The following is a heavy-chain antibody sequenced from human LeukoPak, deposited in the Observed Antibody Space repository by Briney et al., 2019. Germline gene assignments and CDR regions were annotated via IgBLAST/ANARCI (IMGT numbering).Heavy chain of an antibody. Sequence: GASVKVSCKASGGTFSSYAISWVRQAPGQGLEWMGGIIPIFGTANYAQKFQGRVTITTDESTSTAYMELSSLRSEDTAVYYCRIRAARPERSYYFDYRGQGTLVTVSS. CDR2: IIPIFGTA. J-gene: IGHJ4*02. CDR3: RIRAARPERSYYFDY. V-gene: IGHV1-69*05. CDR1: GGTFSSYA. D-gene: IGHD6-6*01.